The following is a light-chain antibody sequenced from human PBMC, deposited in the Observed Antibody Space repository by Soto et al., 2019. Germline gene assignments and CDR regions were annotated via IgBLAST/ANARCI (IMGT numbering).Light chain of an antibody. Sequence: DIQMTHSPSTLSASVGDRVTISCRASQTISNWLAWYQQKPGKAPKLLIYKASTLKSGVPSRFSGSGSGTEFTLTISSLEPEDFAVYYCQQRSDWPITFGQGTRREIK. CDR1: QTISNW. CDR2: KAS. V-gene: IGKV1-5*03. J-gene: IGKJ5*01. CDR3: QQRSDWPIT.